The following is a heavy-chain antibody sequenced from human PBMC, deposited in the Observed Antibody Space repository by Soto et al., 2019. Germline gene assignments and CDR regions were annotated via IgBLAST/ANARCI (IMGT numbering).Heavy chain of an antibody. CDR2: IYYSVST. D-gene: IGHD2-15*01. J-gene: IGHJ5*01. Sequence: SETRSLTCTVSGGSISSGGYYWSWIRQHPGKGLEWIGYIYYSVSTYYNPSLKSRVTISVDTSKNQFSLKLSSVTAADTAVYYCARDAGGPYGGITNWSERSGQGTRVSLSA. CDR3: ARDAGGPYGGITNWSER. CDR1: GGSISSGGYY. V-gene: IGHV4-31*03.